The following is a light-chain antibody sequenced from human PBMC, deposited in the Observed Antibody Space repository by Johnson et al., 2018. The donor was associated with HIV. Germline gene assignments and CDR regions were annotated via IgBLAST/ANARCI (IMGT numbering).Light chain of an antibody. Sequence: QSVLTQPPSVSAAPGQKVTISCSGSSSNIGNNYVSWYQQVPGTAPKLLIYDNNKRPSRIPDRFSGSKSGTSATLGITGLQTGDEADYYCGTWDTSLSARYVFGTGTKVTVL. CDR3: GTWDTSLSARYV. J-gene: IGLJ1*01. V-gene: IGLV1-51*01. CDR2: DNN. CDR1: SSNIGNNY.